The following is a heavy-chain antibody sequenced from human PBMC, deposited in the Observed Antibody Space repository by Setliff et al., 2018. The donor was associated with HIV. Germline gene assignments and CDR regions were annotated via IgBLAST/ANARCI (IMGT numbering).Heavy chain of an antibody. Sequence: ASVKVSCKASGYTFTDYYIHWVRQAPGQGLEWMGWINPNTGGTNDAQKFQGRVTMTRDTTITTGYMEVSGLRSDATAVFSGARDPSGDYGGGDYWGQGTLVTVSS. J-gene: IGHJ4*02. D-gene: IGHD4-17*01. CDR3: ARDPSGDYGGGDY. CDR2: INPNTGGT. V-gene: IGHV1-2*02. CDR1: GYTFTDYY.